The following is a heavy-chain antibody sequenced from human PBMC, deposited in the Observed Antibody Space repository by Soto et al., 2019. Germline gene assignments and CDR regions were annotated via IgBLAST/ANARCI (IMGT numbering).Heavy chain of an antibody. V-gene: IGHV3-30*18. CDR1: GFTFSSYG. CDR3: AKDSGLDRGNWFDP. D-gene: IGHD3-10*01. J-gene: IGHJ5*02. Sequence: QVQLVESGGGVVQPGRSLRLSCAASGFTFSSYGMHWVRQAPGKGLEWVAVISYDGSNKYYADSVKGRFTISRDNSKNTLYLQMNSLRAEDTAVYYCAKDSGLDRGNWFDPWGQGTLVTVSS. CDR2: ISYDGSNK.